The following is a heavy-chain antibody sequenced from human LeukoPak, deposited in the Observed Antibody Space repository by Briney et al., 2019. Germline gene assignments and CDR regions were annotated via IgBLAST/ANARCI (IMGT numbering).Heavy chain of an antibody. Sequence: GGSLRLSCAASGFTFSSYSMNWVRQAPGKGLEWVSSISSSSSYIYYADSVKGRFTISRDNAKNSLYPQMNSLRAEDTAVYYCASPIAAARDFDYWGQGTLVTVSS. CDR3: ASPIAAARDFDY. D-gene: IGHD6-13*01. V-gene: IGHV3-21*01. CDR2: ISSSSSYI. J-gene: IGHJ4*02. CDR1: GFTFSSYS.